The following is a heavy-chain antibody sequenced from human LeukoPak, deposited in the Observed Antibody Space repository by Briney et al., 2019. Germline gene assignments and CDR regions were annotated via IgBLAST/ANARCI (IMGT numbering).Heavy chain of an antibody. CDR3: ARDSGAYFDRNHFGY. V-gene: IGHV3-48*03. CDR1: GFTFSSYE. D-gene: IGHD3-9*01. CDR2: ISSSGSTI. Sequence: GGSLRLSCAASGFTFSSYEMNWVRQAPGKGLEWVSYISSSGSTIYYADSVKGRFTISRDNAKNSLYLQMNSLRAEDTAVYYCARDSGAYFDRNHFGYWGQGTLVTVSS. J-gene: IGHJ4*02.